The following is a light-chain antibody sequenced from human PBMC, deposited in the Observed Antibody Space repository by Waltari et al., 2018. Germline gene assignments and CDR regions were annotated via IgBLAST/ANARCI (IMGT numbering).Light chain of an antibody. Sequence: SYDLTQPPSVSASLGQTASITCSGDKLGDKYTSWYQQKPGQSPVLFIDQDTKRPAVIPERFSGSNSGNTATLTVRGTQAVDEASYYCQTWDSNTVVFGGGTTLTVL. CDR2: QDT. J-gene: IGLJ2*01. CDR3: QTWDSNTVV. V-gene: IGLV3-1*01. CDR1: KLGDKY.